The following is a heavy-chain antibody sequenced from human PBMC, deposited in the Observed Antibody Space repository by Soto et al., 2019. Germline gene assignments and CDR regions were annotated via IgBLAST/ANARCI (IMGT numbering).Heavy chain of an antibody. J-gene: IGHJ4*02. CDR3: ARGKSGRPSQYYYDSSGRRYYFDY. CDR2: IYYSGST. V-gene: IGHV4-31*03. Sequence: SETLSLTCTVSGGSISSGGYYWSWIRQHPGKGLEWIGYIYYSGSTYYNPSLKSRVTISVDTSKNQFSLKLSSVTAADTAVYYCARGKSGRPSQYYYDSSGRRYYFDYWGQGTLVTVSS. CDR1: GGSISSGGYY. D-gene: IGHD3-22*01.